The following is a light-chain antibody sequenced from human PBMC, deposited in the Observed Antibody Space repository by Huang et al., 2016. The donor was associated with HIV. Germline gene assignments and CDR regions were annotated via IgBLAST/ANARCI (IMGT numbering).Light chain of an antibody. CDR3: YQYNSWPPQHT. Sequence: EVVLTQSPATLSVSPGERATVSCRASDSIGPNLAWYLQRPGQAPRLLIQGASTRATGIRARFSGSGSGTEFALTISSLRSEDSAVYYCYQYNSWPPQHTFGQGTKLEIK. CDR2: GAS. J-gene: IGKJ2*01. CDR1: DSIGPN. V-gene: IGKV3-15*01.